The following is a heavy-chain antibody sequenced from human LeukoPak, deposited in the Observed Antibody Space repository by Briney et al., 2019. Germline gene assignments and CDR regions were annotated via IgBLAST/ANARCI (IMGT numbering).Heavy chain of an antibody. J-gene: IGHJ4*02. Sequence: SETLSLTCTVSGGSISSYYWSWIRQPAGKGLEWIGRIYTSGSTNYNPSLKSRVTMSVDTSKNQFSLKLSSVTAADTAVYYCARDRDLIFGVVWDYWGQGTLVTVSS. D-gene: IGHD3-3*01. CDR1: GGSISSYY. V-gene: IGHV4-4*07. CDR3: ARDRDLIFGVVWDY. CDR2: IYTSGST.